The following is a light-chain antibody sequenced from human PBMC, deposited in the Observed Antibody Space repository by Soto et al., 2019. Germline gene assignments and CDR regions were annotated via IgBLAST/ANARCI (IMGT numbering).Light chain of an antibody. Sequence: DIIMKQSPATLSVAPGERVTFSCRASQVVSRKLAWYQHKPGQAPRLLISGASTGATGIPARFSGSGSGTEFTLTISSLQSEDCAIYYCQQYHTWPITFGGGTKVDIK. V-gene: IGKV3-15*01. CDR3: QQYHTWPIT. CDR1: QVVSRK. CDR2: GAS. J-gene: IGKJ4*01.